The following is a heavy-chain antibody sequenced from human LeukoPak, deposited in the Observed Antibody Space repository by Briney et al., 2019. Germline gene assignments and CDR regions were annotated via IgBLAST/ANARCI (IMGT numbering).Heavy chain of an antibody. Sequence: ASVKVSCKASGYTFTSYYMHWGRQAPGQGLEWMGIINSSGGSTSCAQKFQGRVTMTRDASTSTVSMELSSLRSEDTAVYYCARSPITMVRGVNGYYFAYWGQGTLVTVSS. CDR3: ARSPITMVRGVNGYYFAY. J-gene: IGHJ4*02. CDR2: INSSGGST. D-gene: IGHD3-10*01. CDR1: GYTFTSYY. V-gene: IGHV1-46*01.